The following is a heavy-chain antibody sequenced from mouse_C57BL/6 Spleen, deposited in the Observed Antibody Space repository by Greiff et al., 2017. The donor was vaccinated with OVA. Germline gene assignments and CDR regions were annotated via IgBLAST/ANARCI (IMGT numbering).Heavy chain of an antibody. CDR3: ARAEPGTHLDD. J-gene: IGHJ2*01. V-gene: IGHV1-82*01. CDR1: GYAFSSSW. CDR2: IYPGDGDT. D-gene: IGHD3-3*01. Sequence: VQLQQSGPELVKPGASVKISCKASGYAFSSSWMNWVKQRPGKGLEWIGRIYPGDGDTNYNGKFKGKATLTADKSSSPAYMQLSSLTAEDSAVYFCARAEPGTHLDDWGQGTTLTVSS.